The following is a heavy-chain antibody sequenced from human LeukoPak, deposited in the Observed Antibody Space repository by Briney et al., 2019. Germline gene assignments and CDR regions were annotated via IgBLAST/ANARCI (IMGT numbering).Heavy chain of an antibody. Sequence: GGSLRLSCAAAGFTFSSSAMSWVRKAPGKGLEWVSNISGNGSGGSTYYADSVKGRFTIFRDNSKNTLYLQMNSLRAGDTAVYYCAKSGYNRFDYWGQGTLVTVSS. CDR1: GFTFSSSA. J-gene: IGHJ4*02. CDR3: AKSGYNRFDY. V-gene: IGHV3-23*01. D-gene: IGHD5-24*01. CDR2: ISGNGSGGST.